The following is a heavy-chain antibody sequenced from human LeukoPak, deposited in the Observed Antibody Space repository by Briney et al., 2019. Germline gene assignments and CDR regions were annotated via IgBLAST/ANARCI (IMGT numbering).Heavy chain of an antibody. D-gene: IGHD3-3*01. Sequence: SETLSLTCTVSGGSISSYYWSWIRQPPGKGLEWIGYIYYSGSTNYNPSLKSRVTISVDTSKNQFSLKLSSVTAADTAVYYCARGLYDYYFDYWGQGTLVTVSS. CDR2: IYYSGST. J-gene: IGHJ4*02. CDR1: GGSISSYY. V-gene: IGHV4-59*12. CDR3: ARGLYDYYFDY.